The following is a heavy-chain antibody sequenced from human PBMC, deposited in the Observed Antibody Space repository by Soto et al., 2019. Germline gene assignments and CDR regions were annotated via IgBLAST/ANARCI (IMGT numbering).Heavy chain of an antibody. CDR3: ARRRAEGITIFGVAPRTRYYFDY. CDR1: GGSISSSSYY. D-gene: IGHD3-3*01. Sequence: PSETLSLTCTVSGGSISSSSYYWGWIRQPPGKGLEWSGSIYYSGSTYYNPSLKSRVTISVDTSKNQFSLKLSSVTAADTAVYYCARRRAEGITIFGVAPRTRYYFDYWGQGTLVTVSS. J-gene: IGHJ4*02. CDR2: IYYSGST. V-gene: IGHV4-39*01.